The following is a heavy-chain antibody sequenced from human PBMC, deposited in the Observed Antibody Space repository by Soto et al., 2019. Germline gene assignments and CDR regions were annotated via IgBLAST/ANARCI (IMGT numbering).Heavy chain of an antibody. CDR2: INHSGST. D-gene: IGHD2-8*01. CDR1: GGSFSGYY. V-gene: IGHV4-34*01. CDR3: ARTVCVYYYGMDV. Sequence: SETLSLTCAVYGGSFSGYYWSWIRQPPGKGLEWIGEINHSGSTNYNPSLKSRVTISVDTSKNQFSLKLSSVTAADTAVYYCARTVCVYYYGMDVWGQGTTVTVSS. J-gene: IGHJ6*02.